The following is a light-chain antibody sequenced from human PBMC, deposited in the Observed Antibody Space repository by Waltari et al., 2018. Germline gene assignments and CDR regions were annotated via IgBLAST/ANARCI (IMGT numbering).Light chain of an antibody. CDR2: GTS. Sequence: EIVLTQSPGTLSLSPGERATLSCRASQSVSSTYLAWYQQKPGPAPRLLTYGTSSRATGIPARFSGSGSGTDFTLTISSLEPEDFAVYYCQHRDHWPPDATFGPGTKVDV. V-gene: IGKV3D-20*02. J-gene: IGKJ3*01. CDR1: QSVSSTY. CDR3: QHRDHWPPDAT.